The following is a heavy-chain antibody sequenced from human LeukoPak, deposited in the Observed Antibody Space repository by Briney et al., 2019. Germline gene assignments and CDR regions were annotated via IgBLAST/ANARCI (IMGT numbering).Heavy chain of an antibody. CDR2: IAPSGST. V-gene: IGHV4-4*02. D-gene: IGHD2-15*01. J-gene: IGHJ6*03. CDR1: GGSISSGNW. CDR3: AREGWVVAAGYYYYMDV. Sequence: SGTLSLTCAVSGGSISSGNWWGWVRQTPGKGLEWIGEIAPSGSTNYNPSLKSRVTMSVDTSKNQFSLKLSSVTAADTAVYYCAREGWVVAAGYYYYMDVWGKGTTVTVSS.